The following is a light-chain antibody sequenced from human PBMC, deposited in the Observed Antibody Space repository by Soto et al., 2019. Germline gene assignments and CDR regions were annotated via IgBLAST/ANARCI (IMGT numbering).Light chain of an antibody. Sequence: EIVMTQSPATLSVSPGERATLSCRASQRVSSNLAWYQQKPGQAPRLLIYGASIRDTGIPARFSGSGSGTEFTLTISSLQSEDFAVYYCQQYYNWPPFTFGPGTKVDIK. CDR3: QQYYNWPPFT. V-gene: IGKV3-15*01. CDR2: GAS. J-gene: IGKJ3*01. CDR1: QRVSSN.